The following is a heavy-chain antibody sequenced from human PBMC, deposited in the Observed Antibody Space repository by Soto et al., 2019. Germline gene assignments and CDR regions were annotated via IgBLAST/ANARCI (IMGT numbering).Heavy chain of an antibody. CDR1: GGSFSGYY. J-gene: IGHJ5*02. CDR3: ARGLNVLLWFGELHWFDP. D-gene: IGHD3-10*01. V-gene: IGHV4-34*01. CDR2: INHSGST. Sequence: QVQLQQWGAGLLKPSETLSLTCAVYGGSFSGYYWSWIRQPPGKGLEWIGEINHSGSTNYNPSLKSRVTISVDTSKNQFSLKLSSVTAADTAVYYCARGLNVLLWFGELHWFDPWGQGTLVTVSS.